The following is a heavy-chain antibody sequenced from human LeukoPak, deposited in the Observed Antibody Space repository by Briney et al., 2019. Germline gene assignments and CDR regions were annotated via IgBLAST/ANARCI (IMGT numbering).Heavy chain of an antibody. V-gene: IGHV4-30-2*01. CDR2: IYPSGST. CDR1: GGSISSGGYY. J-gene: IGHJ4*02. D-gene: IGHD5-18*01. Sequence: SETLSLTCAVSGGSISSGGYYWSWIRQPPGKGLDWTGYIYPSGSTYYNPSHKSRVTISVDTSKNQFSLKLSSVTAADTAVYYCATLQYSYGVDYWGQGPLVTVS. CDR3: ATLQYSYGVDY.